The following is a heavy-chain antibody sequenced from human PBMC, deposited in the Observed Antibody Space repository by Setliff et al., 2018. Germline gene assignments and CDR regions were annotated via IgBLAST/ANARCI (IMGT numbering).Heavy chain of an antibody. D-gene: IGHD5-12*01. CDR1: GFTFSSYW. V-gene: IGHV3-74*01. CDR2: INRDGSAS. CDR3: ARGRGVASLGRRDSYFYMDV. J-gene: IGHJ6*03. Sequence: GGSLRLSCAASGFTFSSYWMHWVRQAPGKGLVWVSRINRDGSASSYADSVKGRFTISRDNAKRTLFLQMNSLRGEDTAVYYCARGRGVASLGRRDSYFYMDVWGTGTTVTVSS.